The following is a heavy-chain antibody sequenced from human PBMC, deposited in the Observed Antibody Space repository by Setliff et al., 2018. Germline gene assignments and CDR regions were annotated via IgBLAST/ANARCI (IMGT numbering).Heavy chain of an antibody. CDR3: ARGALSGYRYYMDV. D-gene: IGHD3-22*01. J-gene: IGHJ6*03. V-gene: IGHV4-39*01. CDR1: GASISSGSYY. CDR2: IYYSGST. Sequence: SETLSLTCTVSGASISSGSYYWGWIRQPPGKGLEWIGSIYYSGSTYYNPSLKSRVTISVDTSKNQFSLKLSSVTAADTAVYYCARGALSGYRYYMDVWGKGTTVTVSS.